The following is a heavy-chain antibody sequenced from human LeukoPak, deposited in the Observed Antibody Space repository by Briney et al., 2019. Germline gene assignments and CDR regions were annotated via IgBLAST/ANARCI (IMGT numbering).Heavy chain of an antibody. CDR2: IYYSGST. Sequence: SETLSLTCTVSGGSISSGDYYWRWIRQPPGKGLEWIGYIYYSGSTSYNPSLKSRVTISVDTSKNQFSLKLSSVTAADTAVYYCARDCSSTRDVDAFDIWGQGTMVTVSS. J-gene: IGHJ3*02. V-gene: IGHV4-30-4*08. D-gene: IGHD2-2*01. CDR3: ARDCSSTRDVDAFDI. CDR1: GGSISSGDYY.